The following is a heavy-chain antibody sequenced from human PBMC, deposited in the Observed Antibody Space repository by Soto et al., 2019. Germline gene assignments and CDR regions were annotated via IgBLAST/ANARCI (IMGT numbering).Heavy chain of an antibody. V-gene: IGHV3-48*01. CDR2: ISSSSSTI. J-gene: IGHJ4*02. D-gene: IGHD3-10*01. Sequence: GSLRLSCAASGFTFSSYSMNWVRQAPGKGLEWVSYISSSSSTIYYADSVKGRFTISRDNAKNSLYLQMNSLRAEDTAVYYCASFYFAPESDYWGQGTLVTVSS. CDR3: ASFYFAPESDY. CDR1: GFTFSSYS.